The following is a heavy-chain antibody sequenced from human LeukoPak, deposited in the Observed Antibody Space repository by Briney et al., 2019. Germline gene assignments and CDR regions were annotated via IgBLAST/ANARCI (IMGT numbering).Heavy chain of an antibody. CDR3: ARGSLSDFWSGYYTYFDF. J-gene: IGHJ4*02. CDR2: ISPNSGDT. D-gene: IGHD3-3*01. V-gene: IGHV1-2*02. CDR1: GYTFSGYY. Sequence: GASVKVSCKASGYTFSGYYMQWVRQAPEQGLEWMGWISPNSGDTHYAQKFQGRVTMTTDTSIGTAYMALSRLRSDDTAVYFCARGSLSDFWSGYYTYFDFWGQGTLVTVSS.